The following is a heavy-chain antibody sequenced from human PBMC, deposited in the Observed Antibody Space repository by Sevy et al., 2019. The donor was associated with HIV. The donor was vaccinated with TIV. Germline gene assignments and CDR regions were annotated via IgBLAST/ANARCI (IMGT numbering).Heavy chain of an antibody. CDR2: IPDDGNNI. Sequence: GGSLRLSCATSGFTFNNYALHWVRQAPGKGLEWVAVIPDDGNNIYYADSVKGRFTISRDNSKSTLFLQMNSLRAEDTAVYYCARDGGYSDYGMDLWGQGTTVTVSS. J-gene: IGHJ6*02. CDR1: GFTFNNYA. CDR3: ARDGGYSDYGMDL. V-gene: IGHV3-30*04. D-gene: IGHD2-15*01.